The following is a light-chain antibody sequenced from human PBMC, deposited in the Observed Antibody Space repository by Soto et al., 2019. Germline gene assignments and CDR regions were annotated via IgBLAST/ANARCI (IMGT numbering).Light chain of an antibody. V-gene: IGKV1-9*01. CDR3: QQLNHYPST. Sequence: DIPLPQSPSSLSASEGATVTNTCRASQDISTYLAWYQQKPGNAPMLLIAAASTVQSGVPSRFSGSGSGTDFTLTISSLQPEDFATYYCQQLNHYPSTFGGGTKV. CDR2: AAS. J-gene: IGKJ4*01. CDR1: QDISTY.